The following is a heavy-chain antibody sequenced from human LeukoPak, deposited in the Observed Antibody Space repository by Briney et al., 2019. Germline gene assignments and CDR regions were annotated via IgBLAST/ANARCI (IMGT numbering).Heavy chain of an antibody. CDR2: ISSSGSTI. CDR1: GFTFSDYY. D-gene: IGHD6-13*01. CDR3: ARDSSPWSSSYDWFDP. V-gene: IGHV3-11*01. Sequence: PGGSLRLSCAASGFTFSDYYMSWIRQAPGKGLGWVSYISSSGSTIYYADSVKGRFTISRDNAKNSLYLQMNSLRVEDTAVYYCARDSSPWSSSYDWFDPWGQGTLVTVSS. J-gene: IGHJ5*02.